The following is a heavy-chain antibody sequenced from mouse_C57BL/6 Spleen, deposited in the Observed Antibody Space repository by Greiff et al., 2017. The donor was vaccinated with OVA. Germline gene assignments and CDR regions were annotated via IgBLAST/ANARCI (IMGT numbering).Heavy chain of an antibody. D-gene: IGHD4-1*01. CDR1: GFTFSSYA. CDR2: ISDGGSYT. CDR3: ARGSRNWDY. Sequence: EVKVVESGGGLVKPGGSLKLSCAASGFTFSSYAMSWVRQTPEKRLEWVATISDGGSYTYYPDNVKGRFTISRDNAKNNLYLQMSHLKSEDTAMYYCARGSRNWDYWGQGTTLTVSS. J-gene: IGHJ2*01. V-gene: IGHV5-4*03.